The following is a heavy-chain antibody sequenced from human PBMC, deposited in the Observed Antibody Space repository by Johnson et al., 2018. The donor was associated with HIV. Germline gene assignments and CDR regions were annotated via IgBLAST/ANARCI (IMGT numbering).Heavy chain of an antibody. CDR3: AKLHCTGDRNAFDI. CDR1: GFTLSNYG. V-gene: IGHV3-30*18. Sequence: QVQLVESGGGVVQPGRSLRLSCAASGFTLSNYGMHWVRQAPGKGLEWVAVISYDGTNKYYADSVKGRFTISRDNSKNTLYLQMNSLRAADTAVYHCAKLHCTGDRNAFDIGGQGTRVTVSS. J-gene: IGHJ3*02. D-gene: IGHD2-8*02. CDR2: ISYDGTNK.